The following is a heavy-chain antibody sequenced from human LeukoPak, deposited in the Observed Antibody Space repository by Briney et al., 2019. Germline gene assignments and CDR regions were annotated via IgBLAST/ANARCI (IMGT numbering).Heavy chain of an antibody. Sequence: ASVKVSCXASGGTFSSYAISWVRQAPGQGLEWMGGIIPIFGTANYAQKFQGRVTITADESTSTAYMELSSLRSEDTAVYYCAGFETYCGGDCFDYWGQGTLVTVSS. D-gene: IGHD2-21*01. V-gene: IGHV1-69*13. CDR1: GGTFSSYA. CDR2: IIPIFGTA. CDR3: AGFETYCGGDCFDY. J-gene: IGHJ4*02.